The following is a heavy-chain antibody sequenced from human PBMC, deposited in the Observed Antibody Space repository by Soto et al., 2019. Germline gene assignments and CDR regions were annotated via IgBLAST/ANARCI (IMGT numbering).Heavy chain of an antibody. J-gene: IGHJ4*02. V-gene: IGHV4-59*01. CDR2: IYYSGST. CDR1: GGSISGYY. CDR3: ARESEGSFDY. Sequence: SETLSLTCTVSGGSISGYYWNWIRQPPGKGLEWIGYIYYSGSTNYNPSLKSRVTISVDTSKNQFSLKLSSVTAADTAVYYCARESEGSFDYWSQGTLVTVSS.